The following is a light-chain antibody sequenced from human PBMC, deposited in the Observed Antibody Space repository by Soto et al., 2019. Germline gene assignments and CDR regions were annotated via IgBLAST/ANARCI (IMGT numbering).Light chain of an antibody. V-gene: IGKV2-28*01. CDR3: MQALQSLIT. Sequence: DVVMAQSPLSLPFTHGEPASISDRTSQRLLHSKGYKYGDGSLQKPGQSPHXVIYLGSTRDSGVTDRFSGSGSGTDFTLKSSRVEDEDVGVGYCMQALQSLITFGQGTRLEI. CDR1: QRLLHSKGYKY. CDR2: LGS. J-gene: IGKJ5*01.